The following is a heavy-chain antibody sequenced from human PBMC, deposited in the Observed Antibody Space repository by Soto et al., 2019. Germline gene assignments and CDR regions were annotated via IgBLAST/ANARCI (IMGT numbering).Heavy chain of an antibody. J-gene: IGHJ4*02. D-gene: IGHD2-2*01. Sequence: PSESLSLTCAACGDSINSSGFSWTWIRQPPGKGLEWIGYIYHSGTSFYNPSLKSRVTISVDGSKNQFSLKVNSVTAADTAVYYCARGRLVPAVNFDYWGLGTLVTVSS. CDR3: ARGRLVPAVNFDY. CDR2: IYHSGTS. CDR1: GDSINSSGFS. V-gene: IGHV4-30-2*01.